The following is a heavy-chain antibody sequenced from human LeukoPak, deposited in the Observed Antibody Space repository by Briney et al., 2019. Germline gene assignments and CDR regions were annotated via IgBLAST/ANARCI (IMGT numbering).Heavy chain of an antibody. CDR1: GFTFTSSA. J-gene: IGHJ3*02. CDR3: AATSVGASINDAFDI. V-gene: IGHV1-58*01. D-gene: IGHD1-26*01. Sequence: SVKVSCKASGFTFTSSAVQWVRQARGQRLEWIGWIVVGRGNTNYAQNFQERVTLTRDMSTGTAYMELGSLRSEDTAVYYCAATSVGASINDAFDIWGQGTMGTVSS. CDR2: IVVGRGNT.